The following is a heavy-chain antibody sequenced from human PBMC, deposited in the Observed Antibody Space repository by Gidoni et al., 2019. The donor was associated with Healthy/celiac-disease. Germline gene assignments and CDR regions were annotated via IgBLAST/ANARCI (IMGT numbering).Heavy chain of an antibody. CDR2: IWYDGSNK. Sequence: QVQLVESGGGVVQPGRSLRLSCAASGFTFSSYGRHWVRQAPGKGLECVAVIWYDGSNKYYADSVKGRFTISRDNSKNTLYLQMNSLRAEDTAVYYCARDLGYYDSSGYYAVGYYFDYWGQGTLVTVSS. J-gene: IGHJ4*02. CDR1: GFTFSSYG. V-gene: IGHV3-33*01. D-gene: IGHD3-22*01. CDR3: ARDLGYYDSSGYYAVGYYFDY.